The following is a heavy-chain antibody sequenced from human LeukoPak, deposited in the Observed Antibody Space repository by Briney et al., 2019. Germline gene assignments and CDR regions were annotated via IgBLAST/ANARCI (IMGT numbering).Heavy chain of an antibody. J-gene: IGHJ4*02. CDR1: GFTFSSYA. V-gene: IGHV3-23*01. CDR2: ISGSDGST. CDR3: AKVHYDFWSGYYTRQNYFDY. Sequence: GGSLRLSCAASGFTFSSYAMSWVRQAPGKGLEWVSAISGSDGSTYYADSVKGRFTISRDNSKNTLYLQMNSLRAEDTAVYYCAKVHYDFWSGYYTRQNYFDYWGQGTLVTVSS. D-gene: IGHD3-3*01.